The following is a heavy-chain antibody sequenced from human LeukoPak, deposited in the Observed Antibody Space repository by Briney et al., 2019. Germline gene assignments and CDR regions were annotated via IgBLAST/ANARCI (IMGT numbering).Heavy chain of an antibody. CDR3: ARGSGGYSSSWYEVDFDY. CDR1: GGSFSGYY. CDR2: INHSGST. D-gene: IGHD6-13*01. V-gene: IGHV4-34*01. J-gene: IGHJ4*02. Sequence: SETLSLTCAVYGGSFSGYYWSWIRQPPGKGLEWIGKINHSGSTNYNPSLKSRVTISVDTSKNQFSLKLSSVTAADTAVYYCARGSGGYSSSWYEVDFDYWGQGTLVTVSS.